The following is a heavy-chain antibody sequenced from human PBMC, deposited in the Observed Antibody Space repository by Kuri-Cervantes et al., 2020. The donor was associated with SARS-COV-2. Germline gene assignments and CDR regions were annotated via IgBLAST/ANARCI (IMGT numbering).Heavy chain of an antibody. CDR3: ARLGSSSWYDYYYMDV. CDR2: ITGSGSYK. Sequence: GGSLRLSCVASGFTFRSYTMTWVRQAPGKALEWVSFITGSGSYKYYADSLKGRMSISKDDAKNSLYLQINSLRAEDTAVYYCARLGSSSWYDYYYMDVWGRGTTVTVSS. J-gene: IGHJ6*03. CDR1: GFTFRSYT. V-gene: IGHV3-21*01. D-gene: IGHD6-13*01.